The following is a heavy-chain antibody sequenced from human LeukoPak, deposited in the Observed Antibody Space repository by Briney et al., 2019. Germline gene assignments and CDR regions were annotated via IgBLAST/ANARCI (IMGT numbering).Heavy chain of an antibody. Sequence: GGSLRLSCAASGFIFSTYSMNWVRQAPGKGLEWVSYISSSGSNVYYADSVKGRFTVSRDNAKNSLYLQMNSLGAEDTAVYYCARILLVGNSGYYHYYYYGMDVWGQGTTVTVSS. V-gene: IGHV3-48*04. CDR2: ISSSGSNV. D-gene: IGHD3-22*01. CDR1: GFIFSTYS. J-gene: IGHJ6*02. CDR3: ARILLVGNSGYYHYYYYGMDV.